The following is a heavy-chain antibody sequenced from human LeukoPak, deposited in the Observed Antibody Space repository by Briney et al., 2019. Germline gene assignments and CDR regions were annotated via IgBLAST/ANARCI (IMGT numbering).Heavy chain of an antibody. CDR2: IKSKTDGWTT. Sequence: PGGSLRLSCAASGFTFSNAWMSWVRQAPGKGLEWVGRIKSKTDGWTTDYTAPVKARFTISRDDSKNTPYLQMNRLKTDDTAVYYCTSDGGSGYTVPYYFDYWGQGTLVTVSS. J-gene: IGHJ4*02. V-gene: IGHV3-15*01. D-gene: IGHD3-22*01. CDR1: GFTFSNAW. CDR3: TSDGGSGYTVPYYFDY.